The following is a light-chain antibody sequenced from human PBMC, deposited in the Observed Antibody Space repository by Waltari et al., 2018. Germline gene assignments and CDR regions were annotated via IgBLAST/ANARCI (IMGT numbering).Light chain of an antibody. CDR3: QHYVRLPAT. V-gene: IGKV3-20*01. CDR2: GAS. Sequence: VLTQSPGTLSLSPGERATLSCRASTSVSRTLAWYQQKPGQAPRLLIYGASTRATGIPDRFSGSGSGTDFSLTISRLEPEDFAVYYCQHYVRLPATFGQGTKVEIK. J-gene: IGKJ1*01. CDR1: TSVSRT.